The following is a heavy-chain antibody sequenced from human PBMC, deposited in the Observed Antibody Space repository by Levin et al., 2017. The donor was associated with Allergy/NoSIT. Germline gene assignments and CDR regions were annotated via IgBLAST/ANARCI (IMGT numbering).Heavy chain of an antibody. CDR2: ISYDGSNK. V-gene: IGHV3-30*04. J-gene: IGHJ1*01. CDR1: GFTFSSYA. D-gene: IGHD2-21*02. CDR3: ARGRYNSVVVTATYFQH. Sequence: PGGSLRLSCAASGFTFSSYAMHWVRQAPGKGLEWVAVISYDGSNKYYADSVKGRFTISRDNSKNTLYLQMNSLRAEDTAVYYCARGRYNSVVVTATYFQHWGQGTLVTVSS.